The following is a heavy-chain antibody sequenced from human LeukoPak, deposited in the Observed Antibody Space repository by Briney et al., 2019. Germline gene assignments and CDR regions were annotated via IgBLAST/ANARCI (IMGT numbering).Heavy chain of an antibody. D-gene: IGHD3-22*01. CDR2: IIPIFGTA. CDR1: GGTFSSYA. V-gene: IGHV1-69*05. Sequence: SVKVSCKASGGTFSSYAISWVRQALGQGLEWMGRIIPIFGTANYAQKFQGRVTITTDKSTSTAYMELSSLRSEDTAVYYCARDSFYYDSSGYSHFDYWGQGTLVTVSS. J-gene: IGHJ4*02. CDR3: ARDSFYYDSSGYSHFDY.